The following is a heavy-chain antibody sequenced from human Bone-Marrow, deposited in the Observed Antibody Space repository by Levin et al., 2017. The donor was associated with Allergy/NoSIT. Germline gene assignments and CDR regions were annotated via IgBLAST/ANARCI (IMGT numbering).Heavy chain of an antibody. V-gene: IGHV3-30*04. CDR2: ISYDGSNK. CDR1: GFTFSSYA. J-gene: IGHJ4*02. Sequence: GGSLRLSCAASGFTFSSYAMHWVHQAPGKGLEWVAVISYDGSNKYYADSVKGRFTISRDNSKNTLYLQMNSLRAEDTAVYYCARVEEMATIYSDYWGQGTLVTVSS. CDR3: ARVEEMATIYSDY. D-gene: IGHD5-24*01.